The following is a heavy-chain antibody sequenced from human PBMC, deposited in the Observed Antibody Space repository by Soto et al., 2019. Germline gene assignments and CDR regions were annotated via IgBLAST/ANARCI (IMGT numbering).Heavy chain of an antibody. V-gene: IGHV3-21*01. CDR2: ISSSSSYL. CDR3: APVAGNI. CDR1: GFTFRTYS. J-gene: IGHJ4*02. Sequence: EVQLVESGGGLVKPGGSLRLSCAASGFTFRTYSMNWVRQAPGKGLEWVSSISSSSSYLYYADSVKGRFTISRDDAKNSRYLQMNSLRAEDTAVYYCAPVAGNIWGQGTLVTVSS. D-gene: IGHD6-19*01.